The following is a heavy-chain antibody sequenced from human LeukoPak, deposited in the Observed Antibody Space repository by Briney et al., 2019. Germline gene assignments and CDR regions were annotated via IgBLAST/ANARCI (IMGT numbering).Heavy chain of an antibody. CDR1: GFTFDDYA. Sequence: PGRSLRLSCAASGFTFDDYAMHWVRQAPGRGLEWVAVISYDGNKKYYADSVKGRFTISRDNSKNTLYLQMNTLRAEDTAVYYCAKPPDWYCSSPSCHFAAPFDYWGQGTLVTVSS. D-gene: IGHD2-2*01. CDR3: AKPPDWYCSSPSCHFAAPFDY. V-gene: IGHV3-30*18. CDR2: ISYDGNKK. J-gene: IGHJ4*02.